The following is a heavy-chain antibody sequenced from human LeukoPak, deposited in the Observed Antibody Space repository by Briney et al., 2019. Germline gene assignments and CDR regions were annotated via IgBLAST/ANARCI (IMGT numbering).Heavy chain of an antibody. Sequence: PGGSLRLSCAASGFTFSSYGMHWVRQAPGKGLEWVAVIWYDGSNKYYADSVKGRFTISRDNSKNTLYLQMNSLRAEDTAVYYCARGGSSVDDYYDSSGYYSRFDYWGQGTLVTVSS. J-gene: IGHJ4*02. D-gene: IGHD3-22*01. CDR2: IWYDGSNK. CDR1: GFTFSSYG. CDR3: ARGGSSVDDYYDSSGYYSRFDY. V-gene: IGHV3-33*08.